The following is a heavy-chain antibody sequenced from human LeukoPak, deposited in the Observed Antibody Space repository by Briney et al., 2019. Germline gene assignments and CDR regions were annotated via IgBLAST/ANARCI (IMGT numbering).Heavy chain of an antibody. CDR1: GGSISSYY. Sequence: SETLSLTCTVSGGSISSYYWSWIRQPPGKGLEWIGYIYYSGSTNYNPSLKSRVTISVDTSKNQFSLKLSSVTAGDTAVYYCARAVVVPAALTEYGMDVWGQGTTVTVSS. CDR2: IYYSGST. D-gene: IGHD2-2*01. V-gene: IGHV4-59*01. J-gene: IGHJ6*02. CDR3: ARAVVVPAALTEYGMDV.